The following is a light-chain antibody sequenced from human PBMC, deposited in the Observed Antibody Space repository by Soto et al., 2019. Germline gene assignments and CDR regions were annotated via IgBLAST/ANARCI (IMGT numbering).Light chain of an antibody. CDR2: AAS. Sequence: DIQMTQSPSSLSASVGDRVTITCRASQSISSYSHRYQQKPGKAPKLLIYAASSLQSGVPSRFSGSGSGTDFTLTISSLQPEDFATYYCQQSYSTPPTFGQGTKVEIK. J-gene: IGKJ1*01. V-gene: IGKV1-39*01. CDR1: QSISSY. CDR3: QQSYSTPPT.